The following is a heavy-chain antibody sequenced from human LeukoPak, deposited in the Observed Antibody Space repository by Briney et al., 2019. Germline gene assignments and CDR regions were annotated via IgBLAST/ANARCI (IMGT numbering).Heavy chain of an antibody. CDR3: ARAGDDSSGYYYGVPHWYFDL. CDR1: GFTFSSYE. CDR2: ISSSGSTI. J-gene: IGHJ2*01. Sequence: GGSLRLSCAASGFTFSSYEMNWVRQAPGKGLEWVSYISSSGSTIYYADSVKGRFTISRDNAKNSLYLQMNSPRAEDTAVYYCARAGDDSSGYYYGVPHWYFDLWGRGTLVTVSS. D-gene: IGHD3-22*01. V-gene: IGHV3-48*03.